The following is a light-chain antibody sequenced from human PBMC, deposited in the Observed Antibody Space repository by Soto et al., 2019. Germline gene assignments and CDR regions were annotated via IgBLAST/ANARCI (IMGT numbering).Light chain of an antibody. CDR2: DVS. CDR3: SSYTSNSTVI. Sequence: QSVLTQPASVSGSPGQSITISCTGTNSDVGGYNYVSWYQQHPGKAPKLMTFDVSNRPSGVSNRFSGSKSGNTASLTISGLQAEDEGTYYCSSYTSNSTVIFGGGTKVTVL. V-gene: IGLV2-14*01. CDR1: NSDVGGYNY. J-gene: IGLJ2*01.